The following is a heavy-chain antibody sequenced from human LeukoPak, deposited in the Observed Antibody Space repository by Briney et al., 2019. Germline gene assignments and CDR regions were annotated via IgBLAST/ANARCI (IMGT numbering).Heavy chain of an antibody. CDR2: MNPNSGNT. CDR1: GYTFTSYD. Sequence: ASVKVSCKASGYTFTSYDIDWVRQATGQGLELMGWMNPNSGNTGYAQKFQGRVTITRNTSISTAYMELSSLRSEDTAVYYCARAEIRYYDFWSGYHNWFDPWGQGTLVTVSS. J-gene: IGHJ5*02. V-gene: IGHV1-8*03. CDR3: ARAEIRYYDFWSGYHNWFDP. D-gene: IGHD3-3*01.